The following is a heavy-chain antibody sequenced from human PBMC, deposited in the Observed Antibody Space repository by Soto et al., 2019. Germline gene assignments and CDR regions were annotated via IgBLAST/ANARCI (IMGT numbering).Heavy chain of an antibody. CDR2: ISVDSGNT. CDR3: ARFNGSGTNYYMDV. D-gene: IGHD3-10*01. V-gene: IGHV1-18*01. CDR1: GYIFTSYG. J-gene: IGHJ6*03. Sequence: QVQLVQSGAELKKPGPSAKVSCKASGYIFTSYGISWVRQAPGQGLEWMAWISVDSGNTNYAQNFQGRVTMTTDTSASTAHMELRSLRSDDTAVYYCARFNGSGTNYYMDVWGKGTTVIVSS.